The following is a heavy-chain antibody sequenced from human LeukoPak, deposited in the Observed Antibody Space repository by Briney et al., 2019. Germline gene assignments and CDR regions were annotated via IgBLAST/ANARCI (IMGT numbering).Heavy chain of an antibody. V-gene: IGHV1-69*13. Sequence: SVKVSCKASGGTFSSYAISWVRQAPGQGLEWMGGIIPIFGTANYAQKFQGRVTITADESTSTAYMELSSLRSEDTAVYYCARDDYYDSSGPEGYYYGMDVWGQGTTVTVSS. D-gene: IGHD3-22*01. CDR2: IIPIFGTA. J-gene: IGHJ6*02. CDR3: ARDDYYDSSGPEGYYYGMDV. CDR1: GGTFSSYA.